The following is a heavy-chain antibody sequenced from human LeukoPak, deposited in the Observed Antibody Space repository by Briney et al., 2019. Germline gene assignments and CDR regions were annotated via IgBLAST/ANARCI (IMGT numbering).Heavy chain of an antibody. D-gene: IGHD5-12*01. CDR1: GFTFSSYG. Sequence: PGGSLRLSCAASGFTFSSYGMNWVRQAPGKGLEWVSSISTSSSYIYYADSMKGRFNISRDNAKNSLYMQMNSLRAEDTAVYYCARVEGNIVTTTEGYFDYWGQGTLVTVSS. J-gene: IGHJ4*02. CDR2: ISTSSSYI. CDR3: ARVEGNIVTTTEGYFDY. V-gene: IGHV3-21*01.